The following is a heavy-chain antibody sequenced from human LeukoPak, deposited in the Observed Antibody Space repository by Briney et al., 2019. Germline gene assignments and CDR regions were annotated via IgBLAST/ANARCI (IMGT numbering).Heavy chain of an antibody. CDR1: GFSLGTSGVA. V-gene: IGHV2-5*01. D-gene: IGHD3-22*01. J-gene: IGHJ1*01. CDR2: IYWNDGK. CDR3: AHSYHSSGYYRQFQH. Sequence: ESGPTLVKPTQPLTLTCTFAGFSLGTSGVAGCCMRQPPGKALEWLALIYWNDGKSYSPPLKSRLTITKHTSKNHVVLTMTNMGPVDTATYYCAHSYHSSGYYRQFQHWGQGTLVTVS.